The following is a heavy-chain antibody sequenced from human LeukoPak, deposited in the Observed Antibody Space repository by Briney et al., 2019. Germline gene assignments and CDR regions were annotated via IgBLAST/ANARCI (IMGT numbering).Heavy chain of an antibody. CDR1: GITFSSYA. D-gene: IGHD3-10*01. J-gene: IGHJ6*03. CDR3: AGDLLGYNNYYMDV. CDR2: ISGSSSYI. V-gene: IGHV3-21*01. Sequence: PGGSLRLSCAASGITFSSYAMSWVRQAPGKGLEWVSSISGSSSYIYYADSLKGRFTISRDNAKNSLYLQMNSLRAEDTAVYYCAGDLLGYNNYYMDVWGKGTTVTVSS.